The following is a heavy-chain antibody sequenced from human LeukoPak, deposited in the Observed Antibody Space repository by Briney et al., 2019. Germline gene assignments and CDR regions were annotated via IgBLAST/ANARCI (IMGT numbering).Heavy chain of an antibody. D-gene: IGHD5-24*01. CDR1: GGSISSSSYY. J-gene: IGHJ5*02. CDR2: IYYSGST. V-gene: IGHV4-39*07. CDR3: ARLRRGWLQNPDWFDP. Sequence: SETLSLTCTVSGGSISSSSYYWGWIRQPPGKGLEWIGSIYYSGSTYYNPSLKSRVTISVDTSKNQFSLKLSSVTAADTAVYYCARLRRGWLQNPDWFDPWGQGTLVTVSS.